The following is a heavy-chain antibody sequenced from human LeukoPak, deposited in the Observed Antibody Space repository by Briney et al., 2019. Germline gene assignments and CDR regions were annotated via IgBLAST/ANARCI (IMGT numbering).Heavy chain of an antibody. CDR1: GGSISSYY. V-gene: IGHV4-4*07. CDR3: ASSIAVAGRSSGNTFDY. D-gene: IGHD6-19*01. J-gene: IGHJ4*02. CDR2: IYTSGST. Sequence: PSETLSLTCTVSGGSISSYYWSWIRQPAGKGLECIGRIYTSGSTNYNPSLKSRVTMSVDTSKNQFSLKLSSVTAADTAVYYCASSIAVAGRSSGNTFDYWGQGTLVTVSS.